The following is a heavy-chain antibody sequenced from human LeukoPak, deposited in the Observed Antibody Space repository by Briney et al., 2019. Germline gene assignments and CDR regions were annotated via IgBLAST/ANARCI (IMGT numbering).Heavy chain of an antibody. V-gene: IGHV3-30*18. CDR1: GFTVSGNY. D-gene: IGHD3-16*01. Sequence: GGSLRLSCAASGFTVSGNYMSWVRQAPGKGLEWVAVISYDGSNKYYADSVKGRFTISRDNSKNTLYLQMNSLRAEDTAMYYCAKEAVLWAHYFDYWGQGTLVTVSS. CDR3: AKEAVLWAHYFDY. CDR2: ISYDGSNK. J-gene: IGHJ4*02.